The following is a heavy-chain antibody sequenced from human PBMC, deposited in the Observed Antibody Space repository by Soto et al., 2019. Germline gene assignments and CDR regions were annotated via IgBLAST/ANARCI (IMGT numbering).Heavy chain of an antibody. D-gene: IGHD6-13*01. V-gene: IGHV3-33*01. CDR3: ARDVYSSSLDY. CDR1: GFIFSAFG. Sequence: VQLVESGGGVVQPGRSLRLSCAASGFIFSAFGMHGVRQAPGKGLEWVAVIWHDGSDKYYADSVKGRFTVSRDNSKNTLFLQMNSLRAEDTAVYYCARDVYSSSLDYWGQGTLVPVSS. J-gene: IGHJ4*02. CDR2: IWHDGSDK.